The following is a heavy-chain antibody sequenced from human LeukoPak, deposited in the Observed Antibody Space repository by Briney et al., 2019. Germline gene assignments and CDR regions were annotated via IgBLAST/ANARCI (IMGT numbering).Heavy chain of an antibody. V-gene: IGHV3-30*03. Sequence: QTGGSLRLSCAAPGFTFSTYGMHWVRQAPGKGLEWVSLISDDGSKKYYAESVKARFTISRDNSKNTLYLQMNNLRPDDTAVYYCARESDSGSYYDFDYWGQGTPVTVSS. J-gene: IGHJ4*02. CDR2: ISDDGSKK. CDR1: GFTFSTYG. D-gene: IGHD3-10*01. CDR3: ARESDSGSYYDFDY.